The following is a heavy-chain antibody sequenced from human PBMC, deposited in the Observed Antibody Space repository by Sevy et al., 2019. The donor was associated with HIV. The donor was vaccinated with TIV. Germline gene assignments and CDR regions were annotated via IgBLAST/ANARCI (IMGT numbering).Heavy chain of an antibody. CDR3: ARSRSGYPLQNWFDP. V-gene: IGHV4-59*01. J-gene: IGHJ5*02. CDR1: GGSISSYY. Sequence: SEILSLTCTVSGGSISSYYWSWIRQPPGKGLEWIGYIYYSGSTNYNPSLKSRVTISVDTSKNQFSLKLSSVTAADTAVYYCARSRSGYPLQNWFDPWGQGTLVTVSS. D-gene: IGHD3-22*01. CDR2: IYYSGST.